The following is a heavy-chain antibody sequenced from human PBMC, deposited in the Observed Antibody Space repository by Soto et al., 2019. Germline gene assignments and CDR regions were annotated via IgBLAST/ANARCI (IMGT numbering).Heavy chain of an antibody. CDR1: GESFSVYF. J-gene: IGHJ5*02. Sequence: PSETLSLTCGVYGESFSVYFWSWIRQPPGKGLEWVGEINHSGRTNYNPSLKSRVTISLDTSKNQFSLELSSVTAADTAVYYCARVPDRWGQGTLVTVSS. V-gene: IGHV4-34*01. D-gene: IGHD2-2*01. CDR2: INHSGRT. CDR3: ARVPDR.